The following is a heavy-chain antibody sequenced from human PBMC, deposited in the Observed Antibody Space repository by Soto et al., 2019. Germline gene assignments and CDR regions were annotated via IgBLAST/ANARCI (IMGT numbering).Heavy chain of an antibody. CDR3: ARRIVEVRGTYYYYGMDV. D-gene: IGHD3-10*01. Sequence: ASGKVSSKESGNTFTSYYMHWVRQAPGQRLEWMGIINPSGGSTSYAQKFQGRVTMTRDTSTSTVYMELSSLRSEDTAVYYCARRIVEVRGTYYYYGMDVWGQGTTVTVSS. CDR2: INPSGGST. J-gene: IGHJ6*02. V-gene: IGHV1-46*01. CDR1: GNTFTSYY.